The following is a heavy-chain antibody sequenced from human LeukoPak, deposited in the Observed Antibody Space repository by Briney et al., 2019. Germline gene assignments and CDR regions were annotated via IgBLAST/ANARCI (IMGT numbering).Heavy chain of an antibody. Sequence: PSETLSLTCTVSDDSITIYYWSWIRQPAGKGLEWIGRIYTSGSTNYNPSLKSRVTMSVDTSKNQFSLKLSSVTAADTAVYYCARGPFTLLRGPDNWFDPWGQGALVTVSS. CDR1: DDSITIYY. J-gene: IGHJ5*02. CDR3: ARGPFTLLRGPDNWFDP. D-gene: IGHD3-10*01. CDR2: IYTSGST. V-gene: IGHV4-4*07.